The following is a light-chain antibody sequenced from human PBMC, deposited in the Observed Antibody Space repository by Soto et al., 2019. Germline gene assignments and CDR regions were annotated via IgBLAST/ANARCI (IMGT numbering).Light chain of an antibody. CDR2: DVR. CDR3: SSYTTSSTV. J-gene: IGLJ2*01. V-gene: IGLV2-14*03. CDR1: SSDVGSYTS. Sequence: QSALTQPASVSGSPVQSITISCTGASSDVGSYTSVSWYQHHPGKAPKLIIYDVRNRPSGLSDRFSGSKSGNTASLTISGLQAEDEADYYCSSYTTSSTVFGGGTKLTVL.